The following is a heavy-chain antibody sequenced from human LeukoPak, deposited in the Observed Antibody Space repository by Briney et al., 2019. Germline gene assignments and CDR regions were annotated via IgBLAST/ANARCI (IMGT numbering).Heavy chain of an antibody. D-gene: IGHD1-26*01. Sequence: GGSLRLSCAASRFSFSAYPMGWVRRAPGRGLEWVSGISAGGDLTFHADPVKGRFTISRDNSKNTLYLQMNSLRADDTAEYYCARSLLTTASGTGRAFDLWGQGTMVTVSS. CDR1: RFSFSAYP. V-gene: IGHV3-23*01. J-gene: IGHJ3*01. CDR3: ARSLLTTASGTGRAFDL. CDR2: ISAGGDLT.